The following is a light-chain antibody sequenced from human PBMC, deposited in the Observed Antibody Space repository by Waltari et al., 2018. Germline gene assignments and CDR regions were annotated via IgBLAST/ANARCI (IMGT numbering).Light chain of an antibody. CDR2: DAS. Sequence: EIVLAPSPGTLSVSPGERATLSCRASQSVGGASVAWYRQRPGQAPRLLIYDASIRAPDIPDRFSGSGSGTDFTLTISSLDSEDFAVYYCQQYAASPLTFGGGTKV. V-gene: IGKV3-20*01. CDR3: QQYAASPLT. J-gene: IGKJ4*01. CDR1: QSVGGAS.